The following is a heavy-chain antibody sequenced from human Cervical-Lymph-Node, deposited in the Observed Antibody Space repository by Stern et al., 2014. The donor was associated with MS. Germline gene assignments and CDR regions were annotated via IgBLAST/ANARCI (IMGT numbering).Heavy chain of an antibody. J-gene: IGHJ4*02. CDR1: GFTFSFYD. CDR2: ITGNTNYI. Sequence: EVQLVESGGRLVKPGGSLRLSCAASGFTFSFYDMNWVRQAPGKGLEWVSSITGNTNYIYYADSVKGRFTSSRDNAKNSLYLQMNSLRAEDTAIYYCARARDYYYDSSGYEYWGQGTLVTVSS. D-gene: IGHD3-22*01. V-gene: IGHV3-21*01. CDR3: ARARDYYYDSSGYEY.